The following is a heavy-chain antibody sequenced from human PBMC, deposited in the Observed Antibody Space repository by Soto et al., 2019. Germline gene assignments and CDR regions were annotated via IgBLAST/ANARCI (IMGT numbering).Heavy chain of an antibody. Sequence: GGSLRLSCAASGFTFSSYWMSWVRQAPGKGLEWVANIKQDGSEKYYVDSVKGRFTISRDNAKNSLYLQMNSLRAEDTAVYYCARDTPCLQCSSTSCYSGRDAFDIWGQGTMVTVSS. D-gene: IGHD2-2*01. CDR1: GFTFSSYW. CDR2: IKQDGSEK. V-gene: IGHV3-7*01. CDR3: ARDTPCLQCSSTSCYSGRDAFDI. J-gene: IGHJ3*02.